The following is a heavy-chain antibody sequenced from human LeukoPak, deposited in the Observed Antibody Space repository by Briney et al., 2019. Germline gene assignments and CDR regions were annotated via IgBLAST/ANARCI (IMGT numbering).Heavy chain of an antibody. D-gene: IGHD1-1*01. CDR3: ARYNWNDVVSALDS. CDR2: INPNNGAT. CDR1: GYTFSGYY. V-gene: IGHV1-2*02. J-gene: IGHJ4*02. Sequence: ASVKVSCKASGYTFSGYYIHWVRQAPGQGLEWMGWINPNNGATNYAQKFQGGVTMTRDTSITTFYMEVSSLRSDDTAFCYCARYNWNDVVSALDSWGQGTLVTVSS.